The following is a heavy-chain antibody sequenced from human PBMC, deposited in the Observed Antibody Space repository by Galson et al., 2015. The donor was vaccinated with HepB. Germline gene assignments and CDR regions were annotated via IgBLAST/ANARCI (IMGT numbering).Heavy chain of an antibody. J-gene: IGHJ5*02. Sequence: PALVKPTQTLTLTCTFSGFSLSTNGVGVGWIRQPPGKALEWLALIYWDDDKRYRPSLKSRLTITKDTSKNQVVLTMTNMDPVDTATYYCARSQAYFYGSGTYSSGGWFDPWGQGTLVTVSS. CDR3: ARSQAYFYGSGTYSSGGWFDP. CDR1: GFSLSTNGVG. V-gene: IGHV2-5*02. CDR2: IYWDDDK. D-gene: IGHD3-10*01.